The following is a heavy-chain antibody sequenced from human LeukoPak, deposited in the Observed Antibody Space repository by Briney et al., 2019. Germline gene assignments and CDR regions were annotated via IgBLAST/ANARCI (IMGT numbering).Heavy chain of an antibody. Sequence: ASVKVSCKASGYTFTSYDINWVRQATGQGLERMGWMNPNSGNTGYAQKFQGRVTMTRNTSISTAYMELSSLRSEDTAVYYCARRGTVTTSWDYWGQGTLVTVSS. CDR2: MNPNSGNT. J-gene: IGHJ4*02. CDR1: GYTFTSYD. V-gene: IGHV1-8*01. D-gene: IGHD4-17*01. CDR3: ARRGTVTTSWDY.